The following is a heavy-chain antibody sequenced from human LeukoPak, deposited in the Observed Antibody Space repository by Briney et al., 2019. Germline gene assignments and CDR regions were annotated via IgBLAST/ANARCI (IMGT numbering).Heavy chain of an antibody. D-gene: IGHD3-10*01. CDR3: TRDPDTMVRGVMFVFDY. V-gene: IGHV3-49*03. Sequence: PGGSLRLSCTASGFTFGDYAMSWFRQAPGKGLEWVGFIRSKAYGGTTEYAASVKGRFTISRDDSKSIAYLQMNSLKTEDTAVYYCTRDPDTMVRGVMFVFDYWGQGTLVTVSS. CDR2: IRSKAYGGTT. CDR1: GFTFGDYA. J-gene: IGHJ4*02.